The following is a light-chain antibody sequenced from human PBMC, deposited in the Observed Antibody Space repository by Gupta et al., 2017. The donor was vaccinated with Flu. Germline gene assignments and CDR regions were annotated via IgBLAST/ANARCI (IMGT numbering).Light chain of an antibody. J-gene: IGLJ3*02. Sequence: QSVLTQPPSVSGAPGQRVTISCTRSSSNIGAGYDVHWYQQLPGTVPKLLIYVNNNRPSGVPDRFSGSKSDTSASLAITGLQAEDEGDYYCQSYDNSLSGAWVFGGGTKLTVL. CDR2: VNN. CDR1: SSNIGAGYD. V-gene: IGLV1-40*01. CDR3: QSYDNSLSGAWV.